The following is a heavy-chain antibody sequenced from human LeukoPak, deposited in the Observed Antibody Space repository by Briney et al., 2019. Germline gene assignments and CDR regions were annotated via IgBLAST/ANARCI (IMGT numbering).Heavy chain of an antibody. V-gene: IGHV3-23*01. D-gene: IGHD3-22*01. CDR3: AKDFGSRMMVPGFAFDI. CDR1: GFTFSSYA. Sequence: PGGSLRLSCAASGFTFSSYAMSWVRQAPGKGLEWVSAISGSGGSTYYADSVKGRFTISRDNSKNTLYLQMNSLRAEDTAVYYCAKDFGSRMMVPGFAFDIWGQGTMVTVSS. J-gene: IGHJ3*02. CDR2: ISGSGGST.